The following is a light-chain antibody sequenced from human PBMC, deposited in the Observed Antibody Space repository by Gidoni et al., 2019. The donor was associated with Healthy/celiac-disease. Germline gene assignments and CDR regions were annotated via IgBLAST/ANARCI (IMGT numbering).Light chain of an antibody. V-gene: IGKV4-1*01. J-gene: IGKJ2*01. Sequence: DIVMTQSPDSLAVSLGERATINCKSSQSVLYISNNKNYLAWYLQKPGQPPKLLIYWASTRESGVPDRFSGSGSGTDFTLTISSLQAEDVAVYYCQQYYSTPTFGQGTKLEIK. CDR3: QQYYSTPT. CDR1: QSVLYISNNKNY. CDR2: WAS.